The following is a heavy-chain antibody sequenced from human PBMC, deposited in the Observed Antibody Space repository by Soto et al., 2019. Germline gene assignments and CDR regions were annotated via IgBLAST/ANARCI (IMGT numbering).Heavy chain of an antibody. Sequence: SGPRWEPTQTLTLTCTFSGFSLSTSGMCVSWIRQPPGKALEWLALIDWDDDKYYSTSLKTRLTISKDTSKNQVVLTMTNMDPVDTATYYCARIRSIAARPDAFDIWGQGTMVTVSS. J-gene: IGHJ3*02. V-gene: IGHV2-70*01. CDR3: ARIRSIAARPDAFDI. CDR2: IDWDDDK. CDR1: GFSLSTSGMC. D-gene: IGHD6-6*01.